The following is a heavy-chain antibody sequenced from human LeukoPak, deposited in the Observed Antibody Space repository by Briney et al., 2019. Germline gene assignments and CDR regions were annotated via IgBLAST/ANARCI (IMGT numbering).Heavy chain of an antibody. CDR1: GFTFSSYA. D-gene: IGHD6-19*01. CDR3: AKVGSSGWGYFDY. Sequence: GGSLRLSCAASGFTFSSYAMSWVRQAPGKGLEWVSAISGSGGSTYYADSVRGRFTISRDNSKNTLYLQMNSLRAEDTAVYYCAKVGSSGWGYFDYWGQGTLVTVSS. J-gene: IGHJ4*02. V-gene: IGHV3-23*01. CDR2: ISGSGGST.